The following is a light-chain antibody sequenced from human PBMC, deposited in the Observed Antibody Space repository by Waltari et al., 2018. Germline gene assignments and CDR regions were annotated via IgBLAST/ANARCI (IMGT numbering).Light chain of an antibody. CDR1: QSLLHRNGNKY. Sequence: DIVMTQSPLPLPVTPGGPASLSCRACQSLLHRNGNKYLVWYLQKPGQSPQLLVYLGSNRASGVPDRFSGSGSGTDVTLRISSGEDEDVCVYYCMQSLHTLWTFGPGTKVEI. CDR2: LGS. J-gene: IGKJ1*01. CDR3: MQSLHTLWT. V-gene: IGKV2-28*01.